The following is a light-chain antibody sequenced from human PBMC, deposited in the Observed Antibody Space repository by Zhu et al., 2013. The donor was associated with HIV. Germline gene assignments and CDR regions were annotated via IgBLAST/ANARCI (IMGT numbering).Light chain of an antibody. J-gene: IGKJ3*01. Sequence: EIVLTQSPGTLSLSPGERATLSCRASQSVSSSYLAWYQQKPGQAPRLLIYGASSRATGIPDRFSGSGSGTDFTLTIHGLQSEDFAVYYCQQYNRWPYTFGPGTKVDMK. CDR3: QQYNRWPYT. V-gene: IGKV3-20*01. CDR2: GAS. CDR1: QSVSSSY.